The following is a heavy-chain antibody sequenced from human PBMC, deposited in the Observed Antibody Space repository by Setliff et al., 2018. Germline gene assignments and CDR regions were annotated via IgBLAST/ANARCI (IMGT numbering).Heavy chain of an antibody. V-gene: IGHV3-11*04. CDR1: GFTFSDYY. CDR2: ISRGGNTI. J-gene: IGHJ3*02. CDR3: AREVVGAPSTFDI. Sequence: LKISCAASGFTFSDYYMTWIRQAPGKGLEWVSYISRGGNTIYYADSVKGRFTISRDNARDSLFLQMSSLRAEDTAVYYCAREVVGAPSTFDIWGQGTMVTVSS. D-gene: IGHD1-26*01.